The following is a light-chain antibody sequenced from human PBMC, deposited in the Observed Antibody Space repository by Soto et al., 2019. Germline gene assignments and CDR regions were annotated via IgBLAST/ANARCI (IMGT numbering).Light chain of an antibody. Sequence: DVQMTQSPSTLSASVGDRVTITCRASQSINNCLSWYQQRPGKAPKLLIYKASTLETGVPSRFSGSGSGTEFTLTITGLQPDDFATYYCQQYAGYYRTFGQGTKVEIK. CDR2: KAS. J-gene: IGKJ1*01. CDR3: QQYAGYYRT. CDR1: QSINNC. V-gene: IGKV1-5*03.